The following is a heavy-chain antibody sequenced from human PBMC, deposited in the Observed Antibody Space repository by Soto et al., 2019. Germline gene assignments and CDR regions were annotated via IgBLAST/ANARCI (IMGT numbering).Heavy chain of an antibody. J-gene: IGHJ4*02. Sequence: QVQLQESGPGLVKPSQTLSLTCTVSGGSISSGGYYWRWIRQHPGKGLEWIGYIYYSGSTYYNPSLKSRVTISVDTAKNQFSRKLSSVTAADTAVYYCAGFMTTVTTLDYWGQGTLVTVSS. CDR2: IYYSGST. CDR3: AGFMTTVTTLDY. CDR1: GGSISSGGYY. D-gene: IGHD4-17*01. V-gene: IGHV4-31*03.